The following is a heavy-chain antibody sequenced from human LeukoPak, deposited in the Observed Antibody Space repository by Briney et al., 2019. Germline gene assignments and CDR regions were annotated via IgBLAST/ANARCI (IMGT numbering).Heavy chain of an antibody. CDR2: ISGSGGST. J-gene: IGHJ4*02. CDR3: AKLGNQSGYESV. V-gene: IGHV3-23*01. Sequence: PGGSLRLSCAASGFTFSSYAMSSVRQAPGKGLEWVSAISGSGGSTYYADSVKGRFTISRDNSKNTVYLQMNSLRAEDTAVYYCAKLGNQSGYESVWGQGTLVTVSS. CDR1: GFTFSSYA. D-gene: IGHD5-12*01.